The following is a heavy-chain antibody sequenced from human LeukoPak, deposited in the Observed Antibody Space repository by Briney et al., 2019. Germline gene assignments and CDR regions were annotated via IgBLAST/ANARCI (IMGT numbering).Heavy chain of an antibody. CDR1: GFTFGSYA. D-gene: IGHD2-21*01. CDR2: ITGNGGGT. Sequence: GGSLRLSCAASGFTFGSYAMSWVRQAPGKGLEWVSSITGNGGGTYYADSVKGRFTISRDNSKNTLYLQLHSLRAEDTAVYCCAERDAYSFAIWGQGTMVSVSS. CDR3: AERDAYSFAI. J-gene: IGHJ3*02. V-gene: IGHV3-23*01.